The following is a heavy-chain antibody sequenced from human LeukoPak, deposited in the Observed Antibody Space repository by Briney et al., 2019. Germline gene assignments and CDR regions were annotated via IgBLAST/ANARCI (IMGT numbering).Heavy chain of an antibody. D-gene: IGHD6-19*01. CDR1: GYTFTSYG. CDR3: ARDGNGWYENYYYYYMDV. V-gene: IGHV1-18*01. CDR2: ISAYNGNT. Sequence: ASVKVSCKASGYTFTSYGISWVRQAPGQGLEWMGWISAYNGNTNYAQKLQGRVTMTTDTSTSTAYMELRSLRSDDTAVYYCARDGNGWYENYYYYYMDVWGKGTTVTVSS. J-gene: IGHJ6*03.